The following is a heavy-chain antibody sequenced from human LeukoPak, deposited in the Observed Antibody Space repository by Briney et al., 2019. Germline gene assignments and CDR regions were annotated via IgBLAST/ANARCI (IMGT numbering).Heavy chain of an antibody. CDR1: GFTFSDYY. D-gene: IGHD5-12*01. V-gene: IGHV3-11*01. Sequence: GGSLRLSCAASGFTFSDYYMSWIRQAPGKGLEWVSYISSSGSTIYYADSVKGRFTISRDNAKNSLYLQMNSLRAEDTAVYYCAKVVATIVDAFDIWGQGTMVTVSS. CDR3: AKVVATIVDAFDI. CDR2: ISSSGSTI. J-gene: IGHJ3*02.